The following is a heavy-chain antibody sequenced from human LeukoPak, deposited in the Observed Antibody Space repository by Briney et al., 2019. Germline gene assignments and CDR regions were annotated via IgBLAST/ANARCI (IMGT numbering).Heavy chain of an antibody. J-gene: IGHJ4*02. CDR2: ISGSGDSA. Sequence: PGGSLRPSCAASGFTFSSYAMSWVRQAPGKGLEWVSLISGSGDSAYFADSVKGRFTISRDNSRNTLYLQMSSLRAEDTALYYCATTVRSFYSPFDYWGQGTLVTVSS. V-gene: IGHV3-23*01. D-gene: IGHD3-9*01. CDR1: GFTFSSYA. CDR3: ATTVRSFYSPFDY.